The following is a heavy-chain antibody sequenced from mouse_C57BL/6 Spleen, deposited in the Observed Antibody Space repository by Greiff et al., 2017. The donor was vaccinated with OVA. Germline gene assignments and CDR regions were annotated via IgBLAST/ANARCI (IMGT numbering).Heavy chain of an antibody. CDR1: GYTFTSYW. D-gene: IGHD2-3*01. J-gene: IGHJ2*01. CDR2: IDPSDSYT. V-gene: IGHV1-59*01. CDR3: ARSHYDGGYFDY. Sequence: VKLQQPGAELVRPGTSVKLSCKASGYTFTSYWMHWVKQRPGQGLEWIGVIDPSDSYTNYNQKFKGKATLTVDTSSSTAYMQLSSLTSEDSAVYYCARSHYDGGYFDYWGQGTTLTVSS.